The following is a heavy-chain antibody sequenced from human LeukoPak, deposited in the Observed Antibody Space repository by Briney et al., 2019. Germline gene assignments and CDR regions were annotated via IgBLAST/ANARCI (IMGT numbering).Heavy chain of an antibody. V-gene: IGHV3-23*01. J-gene: IGHJ4*02. CDR3: APLSIPSGEFDY. Sequence: GASLRLSCAASGFTFSNQGMSWVRQAPGKGLGWVSSISGSGGSTYYADSVKGRFTISRDNSKNTLYLQMSTLRAEDTAVYYCAPLSIPSGEFDYWGQGTLVTVSS. D-gene: IGHD2-2*01. CDR1: GFTFSNQG. CDR2: ISGSGGST.